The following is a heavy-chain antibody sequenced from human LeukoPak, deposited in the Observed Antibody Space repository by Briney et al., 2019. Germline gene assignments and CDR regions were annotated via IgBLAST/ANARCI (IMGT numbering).Heavy chain of an antibody. D-gene: IGHD5-24*01. CDR3: ARDLDRPGWLQFYRICAFDI. CDR2: ISSSSSYI. V-gene: IGHV3-21*01. CDR1: GFTFSSYS. Sequence: PGGSLRLSCAASGFTFSSYSMDWVRQAPGKGLEWVSSISSSSSYIYYADSVKGRFTISRDNAKNSLYLQMNSLRAEDTVVYYCARDLDRPGWLQFYRICAFDIWGQGTMVTVSS. J-gene: IGHJ3*02.